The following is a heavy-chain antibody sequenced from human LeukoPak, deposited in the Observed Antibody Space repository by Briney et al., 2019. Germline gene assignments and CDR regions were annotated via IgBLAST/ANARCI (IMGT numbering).Heavy chain of an antibody. CDR3: ARDRAILHFDY. D-gene: IGHD1-26*01. Sequence: ASVKVSCKASGYTFTSPSINWVRHAPGQGLEWMGWINMNTGNPTYAQGFAGRFVFSLDTSASTAYLQISSLKSEDTGVYYCARDRAILHFDYGGQGTLVTGAS. J-gene: IGHJ4*02. CDR1: GYTFTSPS. CDR2: INMNTGNP. V-gene: IGHV7-4-1*02.